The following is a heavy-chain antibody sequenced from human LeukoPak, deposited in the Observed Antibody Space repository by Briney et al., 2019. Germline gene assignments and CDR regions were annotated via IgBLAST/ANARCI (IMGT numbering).Heavy chain of an antibody. CDR3: ARLWGGNGYSGGSLNL. D-gene: IGHD3-16*01. Sequence: GSLRLSCAASGYTFSRHGIHWVRQVPGKGLEWVAVVWYDGRNRDYADSVKGRFTISKDNSNNMVFLQMDRLRAEDTAVYYCARLWGGNGYSGGSLNLWGQGTLVTVSS. CDR1: GYTFSRHG. J-gene: IGHJ5*02. CDR2: VWYDGRNR. V-gene: IGHV3-33*01.